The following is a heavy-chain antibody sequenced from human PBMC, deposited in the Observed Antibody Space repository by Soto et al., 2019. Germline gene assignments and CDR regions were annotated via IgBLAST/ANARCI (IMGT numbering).Heavy chain of an antibody. D-gene: IGHD3-9*01. CDR3: ARKPIYHIFAGYYSVDY. Sequence: QVQLRQWGAGLLKPSETLSLTCAVFGGSFSDYYWTWIRQPPGKGLEWIGEINHSGTTSYNPSLKSRLTISIDTSNNQFSLKLSSVTAADPAVYYCARKPIYHIFAGYYSVDYWGQGTLVTVSS. V-gene: IGHV4-34*01. J-gene: IGHJ4*02. CDR2: INHSGTT. CDR1: GGSFSDYY.